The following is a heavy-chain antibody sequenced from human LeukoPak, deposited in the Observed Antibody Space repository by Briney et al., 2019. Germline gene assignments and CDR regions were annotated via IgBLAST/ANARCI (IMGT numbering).Heavy chain of an antibody. CDR1: GGSITNSNYY. J-gene: IGHJ4*02. D-gene: IGHD2-8*02. Sequence: SETLSLTCTVSGGSITNSNYYWGWIRQSPGKGLEWIGSIHHSGNTYYIPSLKSRVTISVDSSKNHFSLKLTSVIASDTAVYYCARLPTDLLAFDYWGQGTLVTVSS. CDR2: IHHSGNT. V-gene: IGHV4-39*02. CDR3: ARLPTDLLAFDY.